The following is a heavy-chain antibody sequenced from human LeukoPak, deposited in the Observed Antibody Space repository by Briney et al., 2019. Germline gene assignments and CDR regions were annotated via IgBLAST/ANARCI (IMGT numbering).Heavy chain of an antibody. V-gene: IGHV4-39*07. J-gene: IGHJ4*02. Sequence: PSETLSLTCTVSGGSISSSSYYWGWIRQPPGKGLEWIGEINHSGSTNYNPSLKSRVTISVDTSKNQFSLKLSSVTAADTAVYYCARGKSTVTTKTYLDYWGQGTLVTVSS. CDR1: GGSISSSSYY. D-gene: IGHD4-17*01. CDR3: ARGKSTVTTKTYLDY. CDR2: INHSGST.